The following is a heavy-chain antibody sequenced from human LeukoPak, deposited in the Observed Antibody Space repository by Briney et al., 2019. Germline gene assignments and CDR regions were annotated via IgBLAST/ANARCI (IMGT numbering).Heavy chain of an antibody. CDR3: ARDSDFWSGYYSTYYYYGMDV. CDR1: GFTFSSYS. CDR2: ISSSSSYI. Sequence: GGSLRLSCAASGFTFSSYSMNWVRQAPGKGLEWVSSISSSSSYIYYADSVKGRFTISRDNAKNSLYLQMNSLRAEDTAVYYCARDSDFWSGYYSTYYYYGMDVWGQGTTVTVSS. J-gene: IGHJ6*02. V-gene: IGHV3-21*01. D-gene: IGHD3-3*01.